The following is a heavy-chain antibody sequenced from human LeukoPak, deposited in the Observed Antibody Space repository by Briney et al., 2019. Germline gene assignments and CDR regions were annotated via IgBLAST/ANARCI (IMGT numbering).Heavy chain of an antibody. CDR3: AKDLSHGSGSSYYFDY. CDR1: GFTFSSYG. J-gene: IGHJ4*02. Sequence: RSGGSLRLSCAASGFTFSSYGMHWVRQAPGKGLEWVAVISYDGSNKYYADSVKGRFTISRDNSKNTLYLQMNSLRAEDTAVYYCAKDLSHGSGSSYYFDYWGQGTLVTVSS. CDR2: ISYDGSNK. V-gene: IGHV3-30*18. D-gene: IGHD3-10*01.